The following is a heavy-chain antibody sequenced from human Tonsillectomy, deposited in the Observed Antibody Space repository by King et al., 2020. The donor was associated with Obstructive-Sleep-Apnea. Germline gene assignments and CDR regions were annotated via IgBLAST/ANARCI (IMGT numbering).Heavy chain of an antibody. CDR3: ASLRYGSGSHCKAY. CDR2: VYYTGDT. V-gene: IGHV4-59*12. CDR1: GDSFSRFY. Sequence: QLQESGPGLVKPSETLSLTCTVSGDSFSRFYWSWIRQPPGKGLEWIGYVYYTGDTDYNPSLKSRATLSVDTSKSQVSLNLTSVTAADTAVYYCASLRYGSGSHCKAYWGRGTLVTVSS. D-gene: IGHD3-10*01. J-gene: IGHJ4*02.